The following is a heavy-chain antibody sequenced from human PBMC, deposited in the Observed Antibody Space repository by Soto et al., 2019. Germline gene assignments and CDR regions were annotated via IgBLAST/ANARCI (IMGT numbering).Heavy chain of an antibody. CDR1: GGSISSYY. CDR3: ARRGGVVITSNWFDP. D-gene: IGHD3-3*01. J-gene: IGHJ5*02. Sequence: PSETLSLTCTVSGGSISSYYWDWIRQPPGKGLEWIGCIYYNGNTDYNPSLKSRVTLSVDTSKKQLSLKLSSVTAADTAVYYCARRGGVVITSNWFDPWGQGTLVTVSS. CDR2: IYYNGNT. V-gene: IGHV4-59*12.